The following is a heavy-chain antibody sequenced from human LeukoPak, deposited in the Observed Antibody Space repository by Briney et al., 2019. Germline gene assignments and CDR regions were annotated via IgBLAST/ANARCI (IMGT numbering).Heavy chain of an antibody. D-gene: IGHD3-10*01. J-gene: IGHJ4*02. CDR1: GFTFSNYG. V-gene: IGHV3-23*01. Sequence: GGTLRLSCAASGFTFSNYGMSWVRQAPGKGLEWVSDISGSGGRTYYVDSVKGRFTISRDNGENMLYLQMNSLRAEDTAVYYCAKGPRTVRFGDRHKGIFDYWGQGTLVTVSS. CDR2: ISGSGGRT. CDR3: AKGPRTVRFGDRHKGIFDY.